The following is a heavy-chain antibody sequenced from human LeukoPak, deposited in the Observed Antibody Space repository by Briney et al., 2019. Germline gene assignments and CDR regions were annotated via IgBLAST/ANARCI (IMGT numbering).Heavy chain of an antibody. V-gene: IGHV4-39*07. D-gene: IGHD6-19*01. Sequence: SETLSLTCTVSGGSISGSSYYWSWIRQPPGKGLEWIGEINHSGSTNYNPSLKSRVTISVDTSKNQFSLKLSSVTAADTAVYYCAERHKAGIAVAGGAFDIWGQGTMVTVSS. CDR3: AERHKAGIAVAGGAFDI. J-gene: IGHJ3*02. CDR2: INHSGST. CDR1: GGSISGSSYY.